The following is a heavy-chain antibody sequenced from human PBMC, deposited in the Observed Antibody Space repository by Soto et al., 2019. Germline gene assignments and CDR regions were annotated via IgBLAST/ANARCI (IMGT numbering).Heavy chain of an antibody. CDR1: GDSMTKYY. V-gene: IGHV4-4*07. J-gene: IGHJ4*02. D-gene: IGHD1-26*01. CDR2: IYTSGST. CDR3: ARTVGAASYFDF. Sequence: QVQLQESGPGLVKPSETLSLNCTVSGDSMTKYYWSWVRQPAGKGLEWIGRIYTSGSTNYNPCLNSRVTMSIDTSNNPFSLNLKSVTAADTAVYYCARTVGAASYFDFWGQGALVTVSS.